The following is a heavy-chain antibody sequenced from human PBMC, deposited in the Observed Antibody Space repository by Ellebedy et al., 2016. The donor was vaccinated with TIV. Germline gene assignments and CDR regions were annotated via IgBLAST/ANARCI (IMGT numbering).Heavy chain of an antibody. D-gene: IGHD3-22*01. Sequence: MPSETLSLTCAVYGGSFSGYYWSWIRQPPGKGLEWIGEINHSGSTNYNQSLKSRVTVSVDTSKNQFSLKLSSVTAADTAVYYCALGSLYYYDSNGPYWGPGTLVTVSS. CDR1: GGSFSGYY. V-gene: IGHV4-34*01. CDR3: ALGSLYYYDSNGPY. J-gene: IGHJ4*02. CDR2: INHSGST.